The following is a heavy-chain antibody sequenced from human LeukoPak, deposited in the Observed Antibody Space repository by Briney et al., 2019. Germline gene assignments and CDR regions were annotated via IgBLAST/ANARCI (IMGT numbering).Heavy chain of an antibody. V-gene: IGHV3-64D*06. D-gene: IGHD1-1*01. Sequence: GGSLRLSCSASGFTFSTYPMHWVRQAPGRGLEYVSSISSDGDSTYYADSVKGRFTISRDNSKDTLYLQTSSPRPEDSAVYYCVKRTTDHYYYDYWGRGTLVTVSS. CDR2: ISSDGDST. J-gene: IGHJ4*02. CDR3: VKRTTDHYYYDY. CDR1: GFTFSTYP.